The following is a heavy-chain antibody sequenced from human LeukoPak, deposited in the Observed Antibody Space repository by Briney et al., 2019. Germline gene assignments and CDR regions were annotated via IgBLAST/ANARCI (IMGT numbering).Heavy chain of an antibody. D-gene: IGHD3-10*01. CDR3: ARVRGITMVRGVINPYYFDY. J-gene: IGHJ4*02. CDR1: GFTVSSNY. Sequence: GGSLRLSCAASGFTVSSNYMSWVRQAPGKGLEWVSVIHSGGSTYYAESVKSRFTISRDHSKNTLYLQMNSLRAGDTAVYYCARVRGITMVRGVINPYYFDYWGQGTLVTVSS. V-gene: IGHV3-53*01. CDR2: IHSGGST.